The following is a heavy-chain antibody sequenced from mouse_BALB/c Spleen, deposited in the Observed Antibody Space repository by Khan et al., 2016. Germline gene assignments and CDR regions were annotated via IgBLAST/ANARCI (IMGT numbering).Heavy chain of an antibody. CDR2: IHPYSDDT. CDR3: ARGRTARAGWAY. V-gene: IGHV1S136*01. D-gene: IGHD3-2*01. CDR1: GYTFTGFV. Sequence: EVELQQSGPELVKPGASVKMSCKASGYTFTGFVIHWVKQKPGQGLEWIGFIHPYSDDTKFSEKFKGKATLTSDKSSSTAYMELISLTSEDSAVYYCARGRTARAGWAYWGQGTLVTVSA. J-gene: IGHJ3*01.